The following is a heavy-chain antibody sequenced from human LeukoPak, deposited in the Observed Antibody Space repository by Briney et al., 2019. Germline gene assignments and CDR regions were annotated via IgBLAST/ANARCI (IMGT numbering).Heavy chain of an antibody. V-gene: IGHV3-7*01. CDR2: IKQDGSQT. Sequence: GGSLRLSCTTSGFSFSSYYMTWVRQPPGKGLEWVATIKQDGSQTHYVDSVKGRFTISRDNAKNSLYLQMFSLRAEDTAVYYCARSTWNYDYWGPGTLVTVSS. J-gene: IGHJ4*02. CDR3: ARSTWNYDY. D-gene: IGHD1-7*01. CDR1: GFSFSSYY.